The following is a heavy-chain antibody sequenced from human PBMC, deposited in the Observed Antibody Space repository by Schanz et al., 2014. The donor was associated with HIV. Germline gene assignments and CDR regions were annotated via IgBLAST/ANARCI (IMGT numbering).Heavy chain of an antibody. J-gene: IGHJ4*02. CDR2: ISESGGRT. D-gene: IGHD3-22*01. CDR1: GFTFSNYG. Sequence: EVQLVESGGGLVQPGGSLRLSCAASGFTFSNYGMHWVRQAPGKGLEWVSSISESGGRTYYADSVNGRFTISRDNSKNTLYLQMTTLRIDDTAVYYCAKPEYDSRGNSQSHFDYWGQGTLVTVSS. CDR3: AKPEYDSRGNSQSHFDY. V-gene: IGHV3-23*04.